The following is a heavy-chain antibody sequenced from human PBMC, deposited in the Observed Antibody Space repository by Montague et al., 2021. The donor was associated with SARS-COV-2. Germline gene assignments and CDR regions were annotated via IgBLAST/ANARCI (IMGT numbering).Heavy chain of an antibody. D-gene: IGHD3-10*02. CDR3: ASSYLFCSGTSVFNYYVDV. V-gene: IGHV4-39*01. Sequence: SETLSLTCTVSGGSISSSRYYWGWIRQPPGKGLEWIGSISYSGRTYYNPSLKSRVTISVDSSKNQFSLRLSSVTAADTAVYYCASSYLFCSGTSVFNYYVDVWGKGTMVTVSS. J-gene: IGHJ6*03. CDR1: GGSISSSRYY. CDR2: ISYSGRT.